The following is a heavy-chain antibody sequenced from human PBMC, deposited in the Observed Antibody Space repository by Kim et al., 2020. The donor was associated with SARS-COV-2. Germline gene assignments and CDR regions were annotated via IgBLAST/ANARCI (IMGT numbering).Heavy chain of an antibody. Sequence: GGSLRLSCAASGFTFSSYAMHWVRQAPGKGLEYVSAISSNGGSTYYANSVKGRFTISRDNSKNTLYLQMGSLRAEDMAVYYCARVYGGNPDYWGQGTLVTVSS. CDR2: ISSNGGST. CDR3: ARVYGGNPDY. CDR1: GFTFSSYA. D-gene: IGHD2-15*01. J-gene: IGHJ4*02. V-gene: IGHV3-64*01.